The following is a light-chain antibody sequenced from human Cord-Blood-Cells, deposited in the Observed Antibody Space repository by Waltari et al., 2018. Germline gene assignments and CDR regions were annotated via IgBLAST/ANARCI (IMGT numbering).Light chain of an antibody. CDR3: QQYGSSYT. CDR2: GAS. V-gene: IGKV3-20*01. Sequence: EIVLTQSPGTLSLSPGERPTRSCRSSQSVSSSYLAWYQQKPGQAPRLLIYGASSRATGSPDRFSGSVSGTDFTLTISRLEPEDFAVYYCQQYGSSYTFGQGTKLEIK. J-gene: IGKJ2*01. CDR1: QSVSSSY.